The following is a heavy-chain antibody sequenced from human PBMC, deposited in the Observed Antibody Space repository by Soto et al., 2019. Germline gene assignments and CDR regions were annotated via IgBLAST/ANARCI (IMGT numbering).Heavy chain of an antibody. CDR2: IYYSGST. CDR1: GGSISSGGYY. D-gene: IGHD1-20*01. CDR3: ARFIPGTGSDY. Sequence: QVQLQELGPGLVKPSQTLSLTCTVSGGSISSGGYYWSWIRQHPGKGLEGIGYIYYSGSTYYNPSLKSRVTISVDTSKNQFSLKLSSVTAADTAVYYCARFIPGTGSDYWGQGTLVTVSS. V-gene: IGHV4-31*03. J-gene: IGHJ4*02.